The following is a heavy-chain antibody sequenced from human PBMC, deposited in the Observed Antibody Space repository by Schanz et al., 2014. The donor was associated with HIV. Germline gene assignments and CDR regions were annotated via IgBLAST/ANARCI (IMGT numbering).Heavy chain of an antibody. CDR3: AKGARAHKVTTGVDV. CDR2: LSYDGTNK. CDR1: GFTFSSYG. J-gene: IGHJ6*02. V-gene: IGHV3-30*18. Sequence: VQLVESGGGLVQPGRSLRLSCAASGFTFSSYGMHWVRQSPGKGLEWVAVLSYDGTNKYYADSVRGRFTISRDNSKNTLYLQMNSLRAEDTAVYYCAKGARAHKVTTGVDVWGPGTTVTVSS. D-gene: IGHD4-17*01.